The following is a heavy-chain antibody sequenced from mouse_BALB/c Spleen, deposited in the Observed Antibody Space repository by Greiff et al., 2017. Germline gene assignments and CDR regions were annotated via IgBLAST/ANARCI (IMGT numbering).Heavy chain of an antibody. CDR1: GFNIKDTY. D-gene: IGHD1-2*01. CDR2: IDPANGNT. V-gene: IGHV14-3*02. CDR3: ANLLITTATFAY. Sequence: DVKLQESGAELVKPGASVKLSCTASGFNIKDTYMHWVKQRPEQGLEWIGRIDPANGNTKYDPKFQGKATITADTSSNTAYLQLSSLTSEDTAVYYCANLLITTATFAYWGQGTLVTVSA. J-gene: IGHJ3*01.